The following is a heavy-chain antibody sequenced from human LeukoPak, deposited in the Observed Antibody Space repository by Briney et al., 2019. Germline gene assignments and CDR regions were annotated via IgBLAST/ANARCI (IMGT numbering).Heavy chain of an antibody. CDR2: INPNSGGT. J-gene: IGHJ6*03. V-gene: IGHV1-2*02. CDR3: ARGPRITLIRGGQWYYYMDV. Sequence: ASVKGSCKASGYTFTGYYMHWVRQAPGQGLEWMGWINPNSGGTNYAQKFQGRVTMTRDTSTSTVYMELSSLRSEDTAVYYCARGPRITLIRGGQWYYYMDVWGKGTTVTISS. CDR1: GYTFTGYY. D-gene: IGHD3-10*01.